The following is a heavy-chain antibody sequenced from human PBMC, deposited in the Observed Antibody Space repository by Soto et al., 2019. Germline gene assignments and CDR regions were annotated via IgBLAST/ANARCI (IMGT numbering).Heavy chain of an antibody. J-gene: IGHJ3*02. D-gene: IGHD3-16*01. V-gene: IGHV1-69*18. CDR1: GANFNTYP. Sequence: QVQLEQSGAEVKRPGSSVKVSCKTPGANFNTYPISWVRQAPGHRLEWMGKINPIFGTPDYAQKFQSSDTINANEATTTVYMELRSLKSDDSAVYYCARDSRLWGSTGWKRENLFDIWGQGTMVTVSS. CDR3: ARDSRLWGSTGWKRENLFDI. CDR2: INPIFGTP.